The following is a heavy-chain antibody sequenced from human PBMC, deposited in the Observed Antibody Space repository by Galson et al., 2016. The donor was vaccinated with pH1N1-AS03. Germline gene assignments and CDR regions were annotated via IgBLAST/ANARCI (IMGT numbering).Heavy chain of an antibody. CDR3: VRGDGGNNFDY. CDR2: IIPIFGSS. CDR1: GGTFNEYA. V-gene: IGHV1-69*05. Sequence: SVKVSCKASGGTFNEYAITWVRQAPGQGLEWMGGIIPIFGSSDYAQKFQGRVTITTDKSTTTAYMELSSLRSEDTAVYYCVRGDGGNNFDYWGQGTLVTVSS. J-gene: IGHJ4*02. D-gene: IGHD4-23*01.